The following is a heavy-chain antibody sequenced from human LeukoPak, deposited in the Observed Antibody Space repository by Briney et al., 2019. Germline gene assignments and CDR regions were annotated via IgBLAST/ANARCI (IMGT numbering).Heavy chain of an antibody. CDR1: GDSISSSGFY. CDR2: ISYSGNT. V-gene: IGHV4-39*01. J-gene: IGHJ4*02. CDR3: ARGKDGYNFPVDY. D-gene: IGHD5-24*01. Sequence: SETLSLTCTVSGDSISSSGFYWDWIRQPPGKGLEWIGSISYSGNTYYNPSLKSRVTIAVDTSKNQFSLKLSSVTAADTAVYYCARGKDGYNFPVDYWGQGTLVTVSS.